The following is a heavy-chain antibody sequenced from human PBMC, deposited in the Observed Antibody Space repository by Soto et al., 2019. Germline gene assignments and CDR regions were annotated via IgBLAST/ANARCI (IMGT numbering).Heavy chain of an antibody. CDR3: ASLTHYDILTGYEKVDAFDI. V-gene: IGHV1-69*02. CDR1: GGTFSSYT. CDR2: IIPILGIA. J-gene: IGHJ3*02. Sequence: QVQLVQSGAEVKKPGSSVKVSCKASGGTFSSYTISWVRQAPGQGLEWMGRIIPILGIANYAQKFQGRVTITADKATSTAYMELSSLRAEDTAVYYCASLTHYDILTGYEKVDAFDIWGQGTMVTVSS. D-gene: IGHD3-9*01.